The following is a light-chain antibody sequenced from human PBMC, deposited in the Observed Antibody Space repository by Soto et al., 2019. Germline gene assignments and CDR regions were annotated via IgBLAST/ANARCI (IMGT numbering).Light chain of an antibody. V-gene: IGLV1-44*01. CDR1: SSNIGINT. CDR2: GNN. CDR3: ATWDDSLDVHV. J-gene: IGLJ1*01. Sequence: QSVLTQPPSASETPGQRVTISCSGGSSNIGINTVSWYEHLPGTAPRLLIYGNNQRPSGVPDRFSGSKSGTSASLAISGLQSEDEAHYYCATWDDSLDVHVFGTGTKVTVL.